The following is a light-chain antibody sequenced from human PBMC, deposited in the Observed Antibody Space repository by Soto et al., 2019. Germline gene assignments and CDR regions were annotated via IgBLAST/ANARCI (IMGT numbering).Light chain of an antibody. CDR2: SVS. J-gene: IGKJ4*01. CDR1: QTVRGS. V-gene: IGKV3-20*01. Sequence: ELVLTQSPGTLSLSPGERATLSCRASQTVRGSLAWYQQKPGQAPRLLIYSVSIRATGIPDRFSGRGSGTDFTLTITRLEPEDFGVYYCQQFGSSFSFGGGTKVEI. CDR3: QQFGSSFS.